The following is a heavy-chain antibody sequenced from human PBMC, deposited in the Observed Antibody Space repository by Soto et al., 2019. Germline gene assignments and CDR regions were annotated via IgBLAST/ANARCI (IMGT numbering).Heavy chain of an antibody. CDR3: ARIFMEVKWSSRPDVAFDI. CDR2: ISAYNGST. Sequence: ASVKVSCKASGYTFTSYGISWVRQAPGQGLEWMGWISAYNGSTSYAQKFQGRVTTTRDTSTSTVYMELSSLRSEDTAVYYCARIFMEVKWSSRPDVAFDIWGQGTMVTVSS. D-gene: IGHD2-21*01. V-gene: IGHV1-18*01. J-gene: IGHJ3*02. CDR1: GYTFTSYG.